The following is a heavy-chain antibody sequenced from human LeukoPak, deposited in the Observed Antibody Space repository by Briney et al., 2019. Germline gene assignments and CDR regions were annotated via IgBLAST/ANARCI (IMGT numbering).Heavy chain of an antibody. CDR3: ARGHAYKGEWLFVWPGYYYYGMDV. J-gene: IGHJ6*02. V-gene: IGHV1-8*01. CDR1: GYTFTSYG. CDR2: MNPNSGNT. D-gene: IGHD3-3*01. Sequence: ASVKVSCKASGYTFTSYGISWVRQATGQGLEWMGWMNPNSGNTGYAQKFQGRVTMTRNTSISTAYMELSSLRSEDTAVYYCARGHAYKGEWLFVWPGYYYYGMDVWGQGTTVTVSS.